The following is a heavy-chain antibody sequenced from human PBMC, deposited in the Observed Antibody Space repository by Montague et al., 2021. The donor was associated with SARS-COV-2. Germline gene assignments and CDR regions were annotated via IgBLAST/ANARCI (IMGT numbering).Heavy chain of an antibody. CDR2: IYSDSSYI. CDR1: GFTFNTFA. D-gene: IGHD3-9*01. J-gene: IGHJ4*02. V-gene: IGHV3-23*03. Sequence: SLRLSCAASGFTFNTFAMSWVRQAPGKGLECVSVIYSDSSYIYYADSVXGRFTISRDNSKNTLYLQMNSLRAEDTAVYHCVTLRDNDVLTGSYNPDHWGQGTLVTVSP. CDR3: VTLRDNDVLTGSYNPDH.